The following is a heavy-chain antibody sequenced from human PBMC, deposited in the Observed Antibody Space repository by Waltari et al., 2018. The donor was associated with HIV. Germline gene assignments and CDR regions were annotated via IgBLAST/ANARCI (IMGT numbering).Heavy chain of an antibody. CDR1: GFTFSSYW. CDR2: IKKDGSEK. J-gene: IGHJ5*02. CDR3: AREGITMIRGYLFDP. D-gene: IGHD3-22*01. Sequence: EVQLVESGGGLVQTGGSLRLSCAASGFTFSSYWMSLFRQDPGKGLEWVANIKKDGSEKYYVDSGKGRFTISRANAKNSLYLQMNSLRAEDTAVYYCAREGITMIRGYLFDPWGQGTLVTVSS. V-gene: IGHV3-7*01.